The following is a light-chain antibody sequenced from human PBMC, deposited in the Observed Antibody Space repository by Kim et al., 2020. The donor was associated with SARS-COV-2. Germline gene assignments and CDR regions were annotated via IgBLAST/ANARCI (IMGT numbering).Light chain of an antibody. Sequence: SPGKAASITCSGDKLGDKSASWYEQRPGQSPVVVIFRDNRRPSGIPERFSGSNSGNTATLTISGTQAMDEADYYCQAWDSSIYVFGTGTKVTVL. J-gene: IGLJ1*01. CDR1: KLGDKS. CDR3: QAWDSSIYV. CDR2: RDN. V-gene: IGLV3-1*01.